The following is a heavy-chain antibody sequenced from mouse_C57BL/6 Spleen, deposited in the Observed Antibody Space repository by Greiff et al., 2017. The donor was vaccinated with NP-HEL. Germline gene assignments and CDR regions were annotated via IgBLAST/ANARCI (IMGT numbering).Heavy chain of an antibody. J-gene: IGHJ4*01. CDR2: ILPGSGST. D-gene: IGHD2-4*01. CDR1: GYTFTGYW. Sequence: QVQLQQSGAELMKPGASVKLSCKATGYTFTGYWIEWVKQRPGHGLEWIGEILPGSGSTNYNEKFKGKATFTADTSSNTAYMQLSSLTTEDSAIYYCARLGYDYDVPYYAMDYWGQGTSVTVSS. V-gene: IGHV1-9*01. CDR3: ARLGYDYDVPYYAMDY.